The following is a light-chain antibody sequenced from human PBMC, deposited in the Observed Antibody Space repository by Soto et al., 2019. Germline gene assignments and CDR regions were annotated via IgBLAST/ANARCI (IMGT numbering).Light chain of an antibody. Sequence: AIQLTQYPSFLSSSLGDRVTITCRASQGISSYLAWYQQKPGKAPKLLIYDASSLESGVPSRFSGSGSGTEGTLTISSLKTDDVATYYCQQYNSYSWTFGQGTKVDIK. CDR1: QGISSY. CDR2: DAS. CDR3: QQYNSYSWT. J-gene: IGKJ1*01. V-gene: IGKV1-13*02.